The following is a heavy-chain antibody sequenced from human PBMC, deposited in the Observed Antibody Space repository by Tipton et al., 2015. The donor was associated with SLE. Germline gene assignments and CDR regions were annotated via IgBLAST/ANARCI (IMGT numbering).Heavy chain of an antibody. J-gene: IGHJ3*02. CDR2: IHHSGTT. CDR1: GGSISSGGYS. V-gene: IGHV4-30-2*01. D-gene: IGHD3-10*01. Sequence: TLSLTCTVSGGSISSGGYSWSWIRQPPGEGLEWIAHIHHSGTTYFNPSLKGRFTISVDRSKNQFSLNLTSVIVADTAVYYCARYAAGSYYEDAFDIWGQGTMVTVS. CDR3: ARYAAGSYYEDAFDI.